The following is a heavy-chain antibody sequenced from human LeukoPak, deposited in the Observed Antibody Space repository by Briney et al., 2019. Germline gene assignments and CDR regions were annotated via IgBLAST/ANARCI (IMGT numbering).Heavy chain of an antibody. Sequence: PGGSLRLSCAASGFTFSNFWMSWVRQAPGKGLEWVANIKQDGSEKYYVDSVKGRFTISRDNAKNSLYLQMNSLRAEDTAVYYCAGQWGQQLDGGYYYYYMDVWGKGTTVTVSS. CDR2: IKQDGSEK. D-gene: IGHD6-6*01. J-gene: IGHJ6*03. CDR3: AGQWGQQLDGGYYYYYMDV. V-gene: IGHV3-7*01. CDR1: GFTFSNFW.